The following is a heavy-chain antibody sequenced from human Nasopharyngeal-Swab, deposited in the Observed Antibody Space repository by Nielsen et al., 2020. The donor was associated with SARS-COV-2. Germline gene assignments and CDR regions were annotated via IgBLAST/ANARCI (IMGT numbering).Heavy chain of an antibody. Sequence: GGSLRLSCAASGFTFSSYEMNWVRQAPGKGLEWVSYISSSGSTIYYADSVKGRFTISRDSAKNSLYLQMNSLRAEDTAVYYCARDGSGTIAAAGPYYFDYWGQGTLVTVSS. D-gene: IGHD6-13*01. V-gene: IGHV3-48*03. J-gene: IGHJ4*02. CDR1: GFTFSSYE. CDR3: ARDGSGTIAAAGPYYFDY. CDR2: ISSSGSTI.